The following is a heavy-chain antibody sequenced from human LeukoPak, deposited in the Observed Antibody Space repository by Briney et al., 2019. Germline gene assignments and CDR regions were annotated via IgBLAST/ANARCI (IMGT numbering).Heavy chain of an antibody. J-gene: IGHJ1*01. V-gene: IGHV1-69*13. CDR1: GGTFSSYA. CDR2: IIPIFGTA. D-gene: IGHD3-22*01. CDR3: ARSYSYSSGYRHFQH. Sequence: SVKVSCKASGGTFSSYAISWVRQAPGQGLEWMGGIIPIFGTADYAQKFQGRVTITADESTSTAYMELSSLRSEDTAVYYCARSYSYSSGYRHFQHWGQGTLVTVSS.